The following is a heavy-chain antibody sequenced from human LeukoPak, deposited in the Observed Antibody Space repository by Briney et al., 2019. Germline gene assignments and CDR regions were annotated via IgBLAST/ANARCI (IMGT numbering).Heavy chain of an antibody. V-gene: IGHV1-2*02. D-gene: IGHD6-6*01. CDR3: ARARWQLVPYFDS. Sequence: ASVTVSCKASGYTFTDYYMHWVRQAPGQGREWMGWTNPNSGGTNFARKFQGRVAMTRDTSISTAYLELGSLRSDDTAVYFCARARWQLVPYFDSWGQGTLVTVSS. CDR1: GYTFTDYY. J-gene: IGHJ4*02. CDR2: TNPNSGGT.